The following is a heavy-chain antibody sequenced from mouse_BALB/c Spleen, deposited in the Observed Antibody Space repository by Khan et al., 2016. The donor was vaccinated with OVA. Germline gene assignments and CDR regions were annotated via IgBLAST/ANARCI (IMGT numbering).Heavy chain of an antibody. Sequence: EVELVESGGGLVKPGGSLELSCAASGLTFSIYAMSWVRQTPEKRLEWVASISTGGSTYYVHSVKGRSTISRDNARNMLYLRMSSLRSEDTSMYYCSRGDLRGRGYFGVWGAGTLVTVSS. CDR3: SRGDLRGRGYFGV. CDR1: GLTFSIYA. CDR2: ISTGGST. J-gene: IGHJ1*01. V-gene: IGHV5-6-5*01.